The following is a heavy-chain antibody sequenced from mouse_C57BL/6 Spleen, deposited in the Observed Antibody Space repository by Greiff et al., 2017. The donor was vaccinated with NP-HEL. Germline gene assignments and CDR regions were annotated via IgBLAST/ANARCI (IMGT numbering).Heavy chain of an antibody. V-gene: IGHV1-52*01. J-gene: IGHJ2*01. CDR2: IDPSDSET. CDR1: GYTFTSYW. CDR3: ARLGYYYGSRGLFDY. D-gene: IGHD1-1*01. Sequence: QVQLQQPGAELVRPGSSVKLSCKASGYTFTSYWMHWVKQRPIQGLEWIGNIDPSDSETHYNQKFKDKATLTVDKSSITAYMLLSSLTSADSAVYYCARLGYYYGSRGLFDYWGQGTTLTVSS.